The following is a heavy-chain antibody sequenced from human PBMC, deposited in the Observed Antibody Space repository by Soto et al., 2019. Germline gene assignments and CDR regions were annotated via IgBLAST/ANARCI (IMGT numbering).Heavy chain of an antibody. CDR3: SHMESRVASYGMAV. CDR2: IYWDDDK. Sequence: QITLKESGPTLVKPTQTLTLTCTFSGFSLDTSGVGVGWIRQPPGKALEWLTLIYWDDDKLYSPSLRSRLTITKDPSKNHVVLTRTNMAPVDTATYYCSHMESRVASYGMAVCGQGTTVTVSS. CDR1: GFSLDTSGVG. V-gene: IGHV2-5*02. D-gene: IGHD3-3*01. J-gene: IGHJ6*02.